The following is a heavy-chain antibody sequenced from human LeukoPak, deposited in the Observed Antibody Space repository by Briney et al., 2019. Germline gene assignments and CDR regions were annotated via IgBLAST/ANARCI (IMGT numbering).Heavy chain of an antibody. CDR1: GGSVSSSSYH. D-gene: IGHD2-21*01. V-gene: IGHV4-39*01. Sequence: SETLSPTCTVSGGSVSSSSYHWDWIRQPPGKGLEWIGSIYYSGSTNYNPSLKSRVTISVDTSKNQFSLRVSSVTAADTAVYYCARHLNNCGDDCYIFDYWGQGTLVTVSS. CDR3: ARHLNNCGDDCYIFDY. CDR2: IYYSGST. J-gene: IGHJ4*02.